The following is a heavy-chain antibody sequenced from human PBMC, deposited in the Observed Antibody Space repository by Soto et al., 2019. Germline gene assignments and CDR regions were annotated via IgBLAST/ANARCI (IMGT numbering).Heavy chain of an antibody. V-gene: IGHV3-23*01. CDR3: AKDPQGRGWFDP. CDR1: GFTFSSYA. J-gene: IGHJ5*02. Sequence: GGSLRLSCAASGFTFSSYAMSWVRQAPGKGLEWVSAISGSGGSTYYADSVKGRFTITRDNSKNTLYLQMNSLRAEDTAVYYCAKDPQGRGWFDPWGQGTLVTVSS. CDR2: ISGSGGST.